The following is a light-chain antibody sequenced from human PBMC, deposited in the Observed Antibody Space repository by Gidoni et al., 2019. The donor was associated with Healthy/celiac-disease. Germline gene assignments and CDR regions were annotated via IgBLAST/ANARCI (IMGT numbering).Light chain of an antibody. CDR3: QVWDSSSDHRWV. Sequence: SYVLHQPPSSSVPPGKTARITCGGNNMGSKSVHWYQQKPGQAPVLVVYDDSDRPSGIPERFSGSNSGNTATLTISRVEAGDEADYYCQVWDSSSDHRWVFGGGTKLTVL. V-gene: IGLV3-21*03. CDR2: DDS. J-gene: IGLJ3*02. CDR1: NMGSKS.